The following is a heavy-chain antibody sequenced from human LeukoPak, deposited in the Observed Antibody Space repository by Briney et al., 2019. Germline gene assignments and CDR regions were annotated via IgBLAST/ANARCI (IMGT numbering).Heavy chain of an antibody. CDR2: IIPILGIA. J-gene: IGHJ3*02. CDR3: ASGKGRSRVGYSYGFYVDAFDI. CDR1: GGAFSSYT. V-gene: IGHV1-69*02. D-gene: IGHD5-18*01. Sequence: SVKVSCKASGGAFSSYTISWARQDPGQGLEWMGRIIPILGIANYAQKVQGRVTITADKSKSTAYMELSSLRSEDTAVYYCASGKGRSRVGYSYGFYVDAFDIWGQGTMVTVSS.